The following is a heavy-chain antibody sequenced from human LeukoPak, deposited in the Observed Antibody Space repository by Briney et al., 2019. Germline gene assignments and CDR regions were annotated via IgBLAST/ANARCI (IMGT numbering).Heavy chain of an antibody. CDR3: ATGSMNPYYYYYMAV. CDR2: ISGGGGDI. CDR1: GFTFSNYG. V-gene: IGHV3-48*03. D-gene: IGHD1-26*01. J-gene: IGHJ6*03. Sequence: GGSLRLSCAASGFTFSNYGLNWVRQSPGKGLEWISYISGGGGDIYYADSVKGRFTISRDNAQKSLYLQMNSLRAEDTAVYYCATGSMNPYYYYYMAVWGKGTTVTISS.